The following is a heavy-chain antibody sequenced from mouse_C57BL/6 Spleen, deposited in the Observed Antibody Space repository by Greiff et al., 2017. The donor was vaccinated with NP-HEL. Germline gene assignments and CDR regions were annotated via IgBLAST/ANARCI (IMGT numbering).Heavy chain of an antibody. CDR1: GYTFTDYE. CDR2: IDPETGGT. V-gene: IGHV1-15*01. J-gene: IGHJ3*01. D-gene: IGHD2-4*01. Sequence: VQLQQSGAELVRPGASVTLSCKASGYTFTDYEMHWVKQTPVHGLAWIGAIDPETGGTAYNQKFKGKAILTADKSSSTAYMELRSLTSEDSAVYYCTRDDYDGEFAYWGQGTLVTVSA. CDR3: TRDDYDGEFAY.